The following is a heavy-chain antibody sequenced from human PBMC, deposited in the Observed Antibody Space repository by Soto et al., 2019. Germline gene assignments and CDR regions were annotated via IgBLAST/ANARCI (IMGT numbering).Heavy chain of an antibody. J-gene: IGHJ6*02. D-gene: IGHD6-13*01. CDR2: SRNRANRYTT. CDR1: GFTLNDHY. CDR3: GRGEAIAGHDYYHGLDV. Sequence: EVQLVESGGGLVQPGGSLRLSCAASGFTLNDHYIDWVRQAPGKGLEWLGRSRNRANRYTTEYAASVKGRFTISRDDSRNGLDMQINSRTSEEPSVYYCGRGEAIAGHDYYHGLDVSGQGCTVTASS. V-gene: IGHV3-72*01.